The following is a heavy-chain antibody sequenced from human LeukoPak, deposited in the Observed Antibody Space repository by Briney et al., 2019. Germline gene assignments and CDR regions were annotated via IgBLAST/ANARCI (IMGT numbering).Heavy chain of an antibody. V-gene: IGHV3-33*01. CDR1: GFNFGTHA. Sequence: GGPLRLSCSASGFNFGTHAMHWVRQAPGKGLEWVAMIWRGGNYKFYAESVKGRFTISRDDFRSDLSLQMDSLRVEDTALYHCVIDPPDSGWAFWSWGQGALVTVSS. CDR2: IWRGGNYK. CDR3: VIDPPDSGWAFWS. J-gene: IGHJ5*02. D-gene: IGHD6-19*01.